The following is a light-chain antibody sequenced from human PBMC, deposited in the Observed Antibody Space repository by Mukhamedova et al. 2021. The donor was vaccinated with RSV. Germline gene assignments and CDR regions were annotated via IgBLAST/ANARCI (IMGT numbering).Light chain of an antibody. J-gene: IGKJ2*03. CDR2: KAS. Sequence: WYQRRVHGKAPKLLIYKASRVESGVPSRFSGSGSGTEFTLTISSLQPDDFATYYCQQYNTYPYSFGQGTKLEIK. CDR3: QQYNTYPYS. V-gene: IGKV1-5*03.